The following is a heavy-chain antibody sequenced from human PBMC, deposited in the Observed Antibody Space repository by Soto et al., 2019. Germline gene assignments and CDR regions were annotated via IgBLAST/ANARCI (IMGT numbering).Heavy chain of an antibody. V-gene: IGHV3-33*01. CDR1: GFTFSSYG. J-gene: IGHJ4*02. D-gene: IGHD4-17*01. CDR3: ATTMAYYGNYDFDY. Sequence: GGSLRLSCAASGFTFSSYGMHWVRQAPGKGLEWVAVIWYDGSNKYYADSVKGRFTISRDNSKNTLYLQMNSLRAEDTAVYHCATTMAYYGNYDFDYWGQGTLVTVSS. CDR2: IWYDGSNK.